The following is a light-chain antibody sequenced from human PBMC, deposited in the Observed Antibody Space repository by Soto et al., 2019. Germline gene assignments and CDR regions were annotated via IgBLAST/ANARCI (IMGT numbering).Light chain of an antibody. CDR3: QQYNNWPPT. CDR1: QSVSSN. J-gene: IGKJ1*01. Sequence: LVMTQSPVTLSLSPGERATLSCRASQSVSSNLAWYQQKPGQAPRLLIYGASTRATGIPARFSGSGSGTEFTLTISSLQSEDFAVYYCQQYNNWPPTFGQGTKVDIK. CDR2: GAS. V-gene: IGKV3-15*01.